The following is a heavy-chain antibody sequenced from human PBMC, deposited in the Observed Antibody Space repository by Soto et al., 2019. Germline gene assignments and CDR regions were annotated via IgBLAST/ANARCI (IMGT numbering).Heavy chain of an antibody. CDR1: GGSFSGYF. V-gene: IGHV4-34*01. CDR3: ARGSSSSSWFLQH. J-gene: IGHJ1*01. D-gene: IGHD6-13*01. CDR2: ITHSGGT. Sequence: QVQLHQWGAGLLTPSETLSLTCDVSGGSFSGYFWSWIRQPPGKGLEWIGEITHSGGTNYNPSLKSRVTISVDTSKNQFSLKVTSVTAADTGVYYCARGSSSSSWFLQHWGQGTPVTVSS.